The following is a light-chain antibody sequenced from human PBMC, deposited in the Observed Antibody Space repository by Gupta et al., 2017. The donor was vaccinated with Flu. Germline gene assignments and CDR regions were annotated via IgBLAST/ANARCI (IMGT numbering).Light chain of an antibody. CDR3: QQYGNSPLT. CDR1: QTFSSSIY. CDR2: GAS. Sequence: EIVMTQSPGTLSLSPGERATLSCRASQTFSSSIYLAWYQQKSGQAPRLLIYGASTRATGIPDRFSGSGSGTDFTLTISRLEPEDVAVYYCQQYGNSPLTFGGGTKVEIK. J-gene: IGKJ4*01. V-gene: IGKV3-20*01.